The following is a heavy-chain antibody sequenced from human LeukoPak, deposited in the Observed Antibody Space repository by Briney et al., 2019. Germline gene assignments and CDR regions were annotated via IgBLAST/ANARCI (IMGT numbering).Heavy chain of an antibody. CDR1: GDSISSYY. CDR2: IYYRGST. J-gene: IGHJ3*02. D-gene: IGHD2-15*01. V-gene: IGHV4-59*01. CDR3: ARESYIVVVVAASDAFDI. Sequence: SETLSLTCTVSGDSISSYYCSWIRQPPGKGLEWIGYIYYRGSTSYNPSLKSRVTISLDTSNNQFSLKLRSVTAADTAVYYCARESYIVVVVAASDAFDIWGQGTMVTVSS.